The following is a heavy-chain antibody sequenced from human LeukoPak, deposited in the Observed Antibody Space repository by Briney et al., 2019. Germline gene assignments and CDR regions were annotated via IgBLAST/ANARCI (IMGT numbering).Heavy chain of an antibody. J-gene: IGHJ4*02. D-gene: IGHD5-12*01. Sequence: SETLSLTCTVSGGSISTYDWSWIRQSPGKGLEWIGYISYSGSTNYNPALKSRVTISVDTSKNQFSLKLRSVTAADTAVYYCASGRKYSATSDYWGQGTLVTVSS. CDR1: GGSISTYD. CDR2: ISYSGST. CDR3: ASGRKYSATSDY. V-gene: IGHV4-59*01.